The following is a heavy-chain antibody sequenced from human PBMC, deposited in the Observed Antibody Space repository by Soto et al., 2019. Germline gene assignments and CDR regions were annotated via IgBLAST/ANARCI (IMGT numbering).Heavy chain of an antibody. V-gene: IGHV4-31*03. J-gene: IGHJ2*01. D-gene: IGHD6-19*01. CDR1: GAPISSGNYY. CDR3: ARRVKPVAGYWYFSL. CDR2: ISYSGST. Sequence: SETLSLTCTVSGAPISSGNYYWSWIRPHPGKGLEWIGYISYSGSTYSNPSLQSRVTMSVDTSKNQFSLKLTSMTAADTAVYYCARRVKPVAGYWYFSLWGRGTLVTVSS.